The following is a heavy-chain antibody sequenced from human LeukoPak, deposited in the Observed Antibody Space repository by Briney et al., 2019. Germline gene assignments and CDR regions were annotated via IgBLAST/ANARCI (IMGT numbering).Heavy chain of an antibody. Sequence: GRSLRLSCAASGFKFSDYGMHWVRQAPGKGLEWVALISYDGTNKYYADFVKGRFTISRDNSKNTLYLQMNSLRAEDTAVYYCAKDLDAIVVVPAGMIYWGQGTLVTVSS. CDR1: GFKFSDYG. CDR3: AKDLDAIVVVPAGMIY. V-gene: IGHV3-30*18. D-gene: IGHD2-2*01. CDR2: ISYDGTNK. J-gene: IGHJ4*02.